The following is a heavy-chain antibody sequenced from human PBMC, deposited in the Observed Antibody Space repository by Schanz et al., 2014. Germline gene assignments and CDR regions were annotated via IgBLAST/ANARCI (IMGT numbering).Heavy chain of an antibody. CDR2: IRGSGGST. D-gene: IGHD1-26*01. CDR3: AKYVLSKWELLALAY. V-gene: IGHV3-23*04. J-gene: IGHJ4*02. CDR1: GFSFSTYA. Sequence: EVQLVESGGGLAQPGGSLRLSCAASGFSFSTYAMNWVRQAPGKGLEWVSSIRGSGGSTYYADSVKGRFTISRDNSKNTLYLQMNSLRAEDTAVYYCAKYVLSKWELLALAYWGQGTLVTVSS.